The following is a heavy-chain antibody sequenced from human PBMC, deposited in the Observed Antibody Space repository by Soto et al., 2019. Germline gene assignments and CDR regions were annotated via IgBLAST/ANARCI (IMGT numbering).Heavy chain of an antibody. CDR3: ARRGSGSYCDY. Sequence: EVQLLESGGGLVQPGGSLRLSCAASGFTFSSYAMRWVRQAPGKGLEWVSAISGSGDSTYYADSVKGRFTISRDNSKNSGYLQMNSLRGEDTAVYYCARRGSGSYCDYWGQGTLVSVSS. J-gene: IGHJ4*02. CDR2: ISGSGDST. CDR1: GFTFSSYA. D-gene: IGHD1-26*01. V-gene: IGHV3-23*01.